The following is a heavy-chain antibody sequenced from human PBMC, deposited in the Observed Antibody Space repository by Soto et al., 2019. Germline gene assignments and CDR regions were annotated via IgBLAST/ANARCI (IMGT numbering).Heavy chain of an antibody. V-gene: IGHV3-48*04. CDR3: ARDRDWAFDY. CDR1: GFTFSSYS. Sequence: GGSLRLSCVASGFTFSSYSMVWVRQAPGKGLEWISYIFASSTTIYYADSVKGRFTVSRDNAQNSLFLLMNSLRAEDTAVYYCARDRDWAFDYWGRGTLVTVSS. D-gene: IGHD3-9*01. J-gene: IGHJ4*02. CDR2: IFASSTTI.